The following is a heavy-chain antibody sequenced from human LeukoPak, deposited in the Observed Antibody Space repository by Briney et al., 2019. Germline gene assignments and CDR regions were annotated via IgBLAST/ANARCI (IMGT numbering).Heavy chain of an antibody. CDR3: AREPWVRGVIIGNHY. V-gene: IGHV4-59*01. J-gene: IGHJ4*02. CDR2: IYYSGST. D-gene: IGHD3-10*01. CDR1: GGSISSYY. Sequence: PSETLSLTCTVSGGSISSYYWSWIRQPPGKGLEWIGYIYYSGSTNYNPSLKSRVTISVDTSKNQFSLKLSSVTAADTAVYYCAREPWVRGVIIGNHYWGQGTLVTVSS.